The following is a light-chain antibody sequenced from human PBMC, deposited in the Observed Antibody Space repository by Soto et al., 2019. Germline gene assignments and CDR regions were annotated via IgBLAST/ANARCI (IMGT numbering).Light chain of an antibody. CDR2: DVS. V-gene: IGLV2-14*01. Sequence: QSALTQPASVSGSPGQSITISCTGTSSDVGAYNSVSWYQQHPCKAPNLIIYDVSPRPSGISDCFAGSKSGNTAPPTISLLQDEDESDYCCTSYTTRVTYVFGAGTKLTVL. CDR3: TSYTTRVTYV. J-gene: IGLJ1*01. CDR1: SSDVGAYNS.